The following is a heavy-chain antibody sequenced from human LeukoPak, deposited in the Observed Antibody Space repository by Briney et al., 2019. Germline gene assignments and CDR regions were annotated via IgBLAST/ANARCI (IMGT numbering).Heavy chain of an antibody. CDR1: GGSISSHY. J-gene: IGHJ5*02. CDR2: IYYSGST. D-gene: IGHD3-16*01. Sequence: SETLSLTCTVSGGSISSHYWSWIRQPPGKGLEWIGYIYYSGSTNYNPSLKSRVTISVDTSKNQFSLKLSSVTVADTAVYYCARVDASLGFDPWGQGTLVTVSS. CDR3: ARVDASLGFDP. V-gene: IGHV4-59*11.